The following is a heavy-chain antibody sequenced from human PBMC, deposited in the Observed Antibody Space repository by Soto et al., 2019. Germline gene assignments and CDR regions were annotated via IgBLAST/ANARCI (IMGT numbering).Heavy chain of an antibody. D-gene: IGHD1-1*01. V-gene: IGHV3-23*01. CDR3: AKDHWVKNWNGVQRFAY. CDR2: ISGSGGST. Sequence: EVQLLESGGGLVQPGGSLRLSCAASGFTFSSYAMSWVRQAPGKGLEWVSAISGSGGSTYYADSVKGRFTISRDNSNNTLYRQMNSLRAEDTAVYHCAKDHWVKNWNGVQRFAYWGQGTLVTVSS. J-gene: IGHJ4*02. CDR1: GFTFSSYA.